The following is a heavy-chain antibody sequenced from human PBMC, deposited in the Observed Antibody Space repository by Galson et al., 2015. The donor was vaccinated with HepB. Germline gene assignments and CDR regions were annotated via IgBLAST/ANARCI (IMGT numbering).Heavy chain of an antibody. CDR1: GDSVSSNSAA. Sequence: CAISGDSVSSNSAAWNWIRQSPSRGLEWLGRTYYRSKWYNDYAVSVKSRITINPDTSENQFSLQLNSVTPEDTAVYYCAKEKKPGIAAAGYHNWGQGTLVTVSS. CDR2: TYYRSKWYN. V-gene: IGHV6-1*01. D-gene: IGHD6-13*01. CDR3: AKEKKPGIAAAGYHN. J-gene: IGHJ4*02.